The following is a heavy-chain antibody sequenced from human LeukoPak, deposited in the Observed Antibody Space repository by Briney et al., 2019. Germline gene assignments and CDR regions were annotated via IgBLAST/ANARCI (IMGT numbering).Heavy chain of an antibody. J-gene: IGHJ4*02. D-gene: IGHD5-18*01. V-gene: IGHV3-48*01. CDR2: ITSSSTI. Sequence: GGSLRLSCAASGFTFSTYGMNWVRQAPGKGLEWVSYITSSSTIYYADSVKGRSSISRDNAKNSLSLQMNILRAEDTAVYYCARRGDTPMVGDYWGQGTLVTVSS. CDR1: GFTFSTYG. CDR3: ARRGDTPMVGDY.